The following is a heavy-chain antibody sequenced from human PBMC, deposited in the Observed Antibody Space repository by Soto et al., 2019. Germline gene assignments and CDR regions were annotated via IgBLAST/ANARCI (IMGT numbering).Heavy chain of an antibody. CDR1: GYTFTSYG. Sequence: QVQLVQSGAEVKKPGASVKVSCKPSGYTFTSYGISWVRQAPGQGLEWMGWISAYNGNTNYAQKLQRRVTMTTDTYTSRAYMDLRGLRSDDTAVYYCARDAPSWELLPGWYVWGQGTTVTVSS. V-gene: IGHV1-18*01. D-gene: IGHD1-26*01. CDR2: ISAYNGNT. CDR3: ARDAPSWELLPGWYV. J-gene: IGHJ6*02.